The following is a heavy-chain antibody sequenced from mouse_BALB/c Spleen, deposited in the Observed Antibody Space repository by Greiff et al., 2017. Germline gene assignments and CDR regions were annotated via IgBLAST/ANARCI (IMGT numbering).Heavy chain of an antibody. V-gene: IGHV14-4*02. CDR3: LYGYGY. D-gene: IGHD1-2*01. CDR1: GFNIKDYY. J-gene: IGHJ2*01. Sequence: EVQLQQSGAELVRSGASVKLSCTASGFNIKDYYMHWVKQRPEQGLEWIGWIDPENGDTEYAPKFQGKVTMTADTSSNTAYLQLSSLTSEDTAVYYCLYGYGYWGQGTTLTVSS. CDR2: IDPENGDT.